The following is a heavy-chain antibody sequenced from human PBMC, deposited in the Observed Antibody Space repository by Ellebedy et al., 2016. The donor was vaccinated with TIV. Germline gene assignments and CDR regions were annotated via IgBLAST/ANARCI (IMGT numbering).Heavy chain of an antibody. Sequence: GGSLRLSCAASEFSFSSYGMHWVRQTPGKGLEWVAFIRYDGSKNYYADSVKGRFTISRDNSRNTLYLQMNSLRVEDTAVYYCRAMLWGVIIGNLDVWGQGTTVTVAS. D-gene: IGHD3-10*01. CDR2: IRYDGSKN. J-gene: IGHJ6*02. CDR1: EFSFSSYG. CDR3: RAMLWGVIIGNLDV. V-gene: IGHV3-30*02.